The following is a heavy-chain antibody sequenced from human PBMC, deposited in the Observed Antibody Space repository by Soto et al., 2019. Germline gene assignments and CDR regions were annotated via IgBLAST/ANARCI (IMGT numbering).Heavy chain of an antibody. CDR1: GGSFSGYY. Sequence: SATLLLTCAVYGGSFSGYYWSWIRQPPGKGLEWIGEINHSGSTNYNPSLKSRGTISLDTYKNKFSLKLSSVTAADTAVYYCARGEVSQWFTKGYYGMDVWGQGTTVTVS. D-gene: IGHD2-8*01. V-gene: IGHV4-34*01. CDR3: ARGEVSQWFTKGYYGMDV. J-gene: IGHJ6*02. CDR2: INHSGST.